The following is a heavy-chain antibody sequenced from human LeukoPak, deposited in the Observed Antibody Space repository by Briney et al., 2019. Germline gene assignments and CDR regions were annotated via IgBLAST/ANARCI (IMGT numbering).Heavy chain of an antibody. J-gene: IGHJ4*02. CDR3: ARTLIEYSVSSCYFDY. CDR1: GFTFSSYG. CDR2: IRYDGSNK. D-gene: IGHD6-6*01. V-gene: IGHV3-30*02. Sequence: GGSLRLSCAASGFTFSSYGMHWVRQAPGKGLEWVAFIRYDGSNKYYADSVKGRFTISRDNSKNTLYLQMNSLRAEDTAVYYCARTLIEYSVSSCYFDYWGQGTLVTVSS.